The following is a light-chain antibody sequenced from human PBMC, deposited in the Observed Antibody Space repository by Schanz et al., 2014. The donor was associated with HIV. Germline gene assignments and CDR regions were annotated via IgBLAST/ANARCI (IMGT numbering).Light chain of an antibody. Sequence: DIQMTQSPSTLSASVGARVTITCRASQNIGRWLTWYQQKPGKAPNLLIYQASILKTGVPSRFSGSGSVTEFNLTISSLRPDDFGTYFCHQYDSSSWTFGQGTKVEIK. V-gene: IGKV1-5*03. J-gene: IGKJ1*01. CDR1: QNIGRW. CDR2: QAS. CDR3: HQYDSSSWT.